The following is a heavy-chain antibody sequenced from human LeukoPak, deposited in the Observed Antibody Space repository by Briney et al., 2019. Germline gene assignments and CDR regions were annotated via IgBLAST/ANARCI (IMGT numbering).Heavy chain of an antibody. CDR1: GSTFSSNV. CDR3: AGRDGRDLARDY. CDR2: IIPILDIT. V-gene: IGHV1-69*04. Sequence: SVKVSCKVSGSTFSSNVINWVRQAPGQGLEWMGRIIPILDITNYAQKFQGRVTITADKSTSTTYMELSSLRSEDTAVYYCAGRDGRDLARDYWGQGTLVTVSS. D-gene: IGHD5-24*01. J-gene: IGHJ4*02.